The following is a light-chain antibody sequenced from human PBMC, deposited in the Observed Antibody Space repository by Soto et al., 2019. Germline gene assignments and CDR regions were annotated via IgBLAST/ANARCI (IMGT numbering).Light chain of an antibody. V-gene: IGKV3-15*01. CDR2: GSS. J-gene: IGKJ4*01. CDR3: QQYNNWPLT. Sequence: EIVMTQSPATLSVSPGERATLSCRASQSVSSNLAWYQQKPGQAPRLLIYGSSTRATGIPARFSGSGSGTXXXXXXXXLQSEDFAVYXXQQYNNWPLTFGGGTKVEIK. CDR1: QSVSSN.